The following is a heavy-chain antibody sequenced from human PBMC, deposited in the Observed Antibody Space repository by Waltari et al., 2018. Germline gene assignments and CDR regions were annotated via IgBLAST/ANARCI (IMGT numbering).Heavy chain of an antibody. CDR1: FISHW. J-gene: IGHJ4*02. V-gene: IGHV3-74*01. Sequence: FISHWMHWVRQGPGKGLVWVSRISSDGSATNYADSVKGRFTISRDNAKNTLYLQMNSLRVDDSAVYYCARGISTSWWGQGTLVTVSS. CDR2: ISSDGSAT. CDR3: ARGISTSW.